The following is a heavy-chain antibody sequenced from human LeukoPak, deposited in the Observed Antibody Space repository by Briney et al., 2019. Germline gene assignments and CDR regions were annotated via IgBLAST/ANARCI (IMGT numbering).Heavy chain of an antibody. CDR3: ATAHVRGALRPYYYYGMDV. CDR2: INPNSGGT. D-gene: IGHD4/OR15-4a*01. Sequence: GASVKVSCKASGYTFTGYYMHWVRQAPGQGLEWMGWINPNSGGTNYAQKFQGRVTMTRDTSISTAYMELSSLRSEDTAVYYCATAHVRGALRPYYYYGMDVWGQGTTVTVSS. CDR1: GYTFTGYY. V-gene: IGHV1-2*02. J-gene: IGHJ6*02.